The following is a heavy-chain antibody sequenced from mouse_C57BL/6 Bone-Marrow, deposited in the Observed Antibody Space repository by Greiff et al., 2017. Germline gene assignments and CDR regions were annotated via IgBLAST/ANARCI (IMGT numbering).Heavy chain of an antibody. V-gene: IGHV5-16*01. CDR3: ARERYYGSSYGRYFDV. D-gene: IGHD1-1*01. CDR2: INYDGSST. J-gene: IGHJ1*03. Sequence: EVQRVESEGGLVQPGSSMKLSCTASGFTFSDYYMAWVRQVPEKGLEWVANINYDGSSTYYLDSLKSRFIISRDNAKNILYLQLSSLKSEDTATYYCARERYYGSSYGRYFDVWGTGTTVTVSS. CDR1: GFTFSDYY.